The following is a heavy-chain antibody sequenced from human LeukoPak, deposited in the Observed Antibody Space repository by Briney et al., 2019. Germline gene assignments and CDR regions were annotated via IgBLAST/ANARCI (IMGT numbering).Heavy chain of an antibody. V-gene: IGHV1-2*02. J-gene: IGHJ5*02. CDR2: INPNSGGT. CDR1: GYTFTGYY. Sequence: ASVKVSCKASGYTFTGYYMHWVRQAPGQGLEWMGWINPNSGGTNYAQKFQSRVTMTRDTSISTAYMELSRLRSDDTAVYYCARDPSSTSNWFDPWGQGTLVTVSS. CDR3: ARDPSSTSNWFDP. D-gene: IGHD2-2*01.